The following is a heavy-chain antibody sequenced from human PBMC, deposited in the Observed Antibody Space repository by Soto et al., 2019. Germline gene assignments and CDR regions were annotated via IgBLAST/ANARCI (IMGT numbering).Heavy chain of an antibody. Sequence: EVQLVESGGGLVQPGGSLRLSCAASGFTFSSYDMHWVRQATGKVLEWVSAIGTAGDTYYPGSVKGRFTISRENAKNSLYLQMSSLRAGDTAVYYCARDRFGGMDVWGQGTTVNVSS. J-gene: IGHJ6*02. CDR2: IGTAGDT. D-gene: IGHD3-10*01. CDR3: ARDRFGGMDV. CDR1: GFTFSSYD. V-gene: IGHV3-13*01.